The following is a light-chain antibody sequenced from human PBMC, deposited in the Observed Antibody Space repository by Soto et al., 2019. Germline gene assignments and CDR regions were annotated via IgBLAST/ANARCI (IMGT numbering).Light chain of an antibody. CDR3: CSYAGFSNLV. J-gene: IGLJ3*02. Sequence: QSALTQPASVSGSPGQSVTISCTGSSSDVGTYDLVSWYQQHPGKAPKILIYEGTKRPSGVSNRFSGSKSGNTASLTISGLQAEAEADYFCCSYAGFSNLVFGGGTKVTV. V-gene: IGLV2-23*01. CDR1: SSDVGTYDL. CDR2: EGT.